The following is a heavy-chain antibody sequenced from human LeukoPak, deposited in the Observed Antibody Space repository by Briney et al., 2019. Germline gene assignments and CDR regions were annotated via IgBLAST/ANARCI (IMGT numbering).Heavy chain of an antibody. J-gene: IGHJ4*02. CDR1: GFTFSSYG. CDR2: IWYDGSNK. D-gene: IGHD2-15*01. V-gene: IGHV3-33*06. CDR3: AKGRGSSCYSGIDS. Sequence: GRSLRLSCAASGFTFSSYGMHWVRQAPGKGLEWVAVIWYDGSNKCYGNSVKGRFTISRDNSKNTLYLQMNSLRVEDTAVYYCAKGRGSSCYSGIDSWGQGTLVTVSS.